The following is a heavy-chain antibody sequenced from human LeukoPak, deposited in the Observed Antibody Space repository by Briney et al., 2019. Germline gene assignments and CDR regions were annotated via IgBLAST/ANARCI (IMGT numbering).Heavy chain of an antibody. CDR2: MSYDGFSK. CDR3: ATHQRRRFDY. CDR1: GIAFSNSI. J-gene: IGHJ4*02. V-gene: IGHV3-30*04. Sequence: GGSLRLSCVASGIAFSNSIMHWVRQAPGKGLEWVSAMSYDGFSKYYADSMKGRLTISRDDSKNTVYLQMKSLRPEDTAVYYCATHQRRRFDYWGQGTLVTVSS.